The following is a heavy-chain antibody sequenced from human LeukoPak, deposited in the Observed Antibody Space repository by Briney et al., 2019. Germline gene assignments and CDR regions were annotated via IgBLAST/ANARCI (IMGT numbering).Heavy chain of an antibody. CDR2: IYYSGST. D-gene: IGHD3-22*01. CDR1: GGSISSYY. V-gene: IGHV4-59*08. Sequence: SETLSLTCTVSGGSISSYYWSWIRQPPGKGLEWIGYIYYSGSTNYNPSLKSRVTISVDTSKNQFSLKVTSVTAADTAMYYCARLGFDSRGTNWFDPWGQGTLVTVSS. J-gene: IGHJ5*02. CDR3: ARLGFDSRGTNWFDP.